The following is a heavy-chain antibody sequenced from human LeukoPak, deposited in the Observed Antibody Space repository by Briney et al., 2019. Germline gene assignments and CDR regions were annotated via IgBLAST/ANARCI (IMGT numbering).Heavy chain of an antibody. CDR1: GFTFSSYW. V-gene: IGHV3-74*01. CDR3: ARGDHDYDILTGPFDY. D-gene: IGHD3-9*01. Sequence: GGSLRLSCAASGFTFSSYWMHWVRQAPGKGLVWVSRINSDGSTTTYADSVKGRFTISRDNAKNTVYLQMSSLRAEDTAVYYCARGDHDYDILTGPFDYWGQGTLVTVSS. CDR2: INSDGSTT. J-gene: IGHJ4*02.